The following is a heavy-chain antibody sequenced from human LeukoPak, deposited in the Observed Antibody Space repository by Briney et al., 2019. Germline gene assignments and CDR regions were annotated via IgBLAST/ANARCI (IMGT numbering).Heavy chain of an antibody. CDR1: GYTFTGYF. V-gene: IGHV1-2*02. Sequence: ASVKASCKASGYTFTGYFMHWVRQAPGQGLEWMGWINPNSGGTNYQGRVTMTRDTSISTAYMELSRLTSDDTAVYYCARDILTADAFDIWGQGTMVTVSS. J-gene: IGHJ3*02. CDR3: ARDILTADAFDI. CDR2: INPNSGGT. D-gene: IGHD7-27*01.